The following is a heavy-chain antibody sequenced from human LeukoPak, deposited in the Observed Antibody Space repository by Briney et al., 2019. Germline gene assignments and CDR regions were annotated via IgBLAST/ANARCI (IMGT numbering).Heavy chain of an antibody. CDR1: GYTFTSYD. CDR2: MNPNSGNT. Sequence: GASVKVSCKASGYTFTSYDINWARQATGQGLEWMGWMNPNSGNTGYAQKFQGRVTMTRNTSISTAYMELSSLRSEDTAVYYCARESRGYSYGYFYYYYYMDVWGKGTTVTISS. CDR3: ARESRGYSYGYFYYYYYMDV. V-gene: IGHV1-8*01. D-gene: IGHD5-18*01. J-gene: IGHJ6*03.